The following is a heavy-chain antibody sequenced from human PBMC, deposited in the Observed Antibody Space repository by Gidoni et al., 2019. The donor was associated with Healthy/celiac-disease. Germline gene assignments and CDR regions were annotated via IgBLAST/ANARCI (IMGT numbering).Heavy chain of an antibody. Sequence: EVQLLESGGGLVQPGGSLRLSCAASGFTFSSYAMSWVRQAPGKGLEWVSAISGSTYYADSVKGRFTISRDNSKNTLYLQMNSLRAEDTAVYYCAKVIRQWLVDYWGQGTLVTVSS. CDR1: GFTFSSYA. V-gene: IGHV3-23*01. D-gene: IGHD6-19*01. CDR2: ISGST. J-gene: IGHJ4*02. CDR3: AKVIRQWLVDY.